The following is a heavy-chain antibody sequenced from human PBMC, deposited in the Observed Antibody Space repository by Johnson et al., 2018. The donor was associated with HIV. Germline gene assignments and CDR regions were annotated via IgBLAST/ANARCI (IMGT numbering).Heavy chain of an antibody. D-gene: IGHD6-19*01. CDR2: ISYDGSNK. J-gene: IGHJ3*02. CDR1: GFTFSSYA. CDR3: ASTSSGWLYAFDI. Sequence: QVQLVESGGGVVQPGRSLRLSCAASGFTFSSYAMHWVRQAPGKGLEWVAVISYDGSNKYYADSVKGRFTISRDNSKNTLYLQMNSLRAEDTAVYYCASTSSGWLYAFDIWGQGTMVTVSS. V-gene: IGHV3-30-3*01.